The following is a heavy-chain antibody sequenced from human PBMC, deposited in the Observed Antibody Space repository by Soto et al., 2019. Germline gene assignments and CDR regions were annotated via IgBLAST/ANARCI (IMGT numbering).Heavy chain of an antibody. CDR3: AKALGTQGRGDDC. D-gene: IGHD7-27*01. CDR2: FTGGGYI. V-gene: IGHV3-23*01. CDR1: GFTFSSYW. Sequence: GGSLRLSCAASGFTFSSYWMSWVRQAPGKGLEWVSTFTGGGYIYYADSVKGRFTISRDNPKNTLYLHMNSLRAEDTAIYYCAKALGTQGRGDDCWGQGTLVTVSS. J-gene: IGHJ4*02.